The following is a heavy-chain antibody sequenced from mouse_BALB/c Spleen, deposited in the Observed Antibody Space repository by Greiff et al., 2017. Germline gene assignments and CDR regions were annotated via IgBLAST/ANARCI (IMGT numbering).Heavy chain of an antibody. Sequence: VKLMESGAELVRPGTSVKISCKASGYTFTNYWLGWVKQRPGHGLEWIGDIYPGGGYTNYNEKFKGKATLTADTSSSTAYMQLSSLTSEDSAVYFCAREGLGRFAYWGQGTLVTVSA. V-gene: IGHV1-63*02. J-gene: IGHJ3*01. CDR2: IYPGGGYT. CDR3: AREGLGRFAY. D-gene: IGHD4-1*01. CDR1: GYTFTNYW.